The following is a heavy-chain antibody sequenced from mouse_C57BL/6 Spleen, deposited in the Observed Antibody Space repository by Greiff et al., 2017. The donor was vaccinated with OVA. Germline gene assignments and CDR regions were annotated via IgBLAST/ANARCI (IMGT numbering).Heavy chain of an antibody. CDR1: GFNIKNTY. CDR3: ARFMHYGSVYYAMDY. CDR2: IDPANGNT. V-gene: IGHV14-3*01. J-gene: IGHJ4*01. Sequence: EVQLQQSVAELVRPGASVKLSCTASGFNIKNTYMHWVKQRPEKGLEWIGRIDPANGNTKYAPKFPGKATFTADTSSNTAYLRLSSLTTEDSAIYDCARFMHYGSVYYAMDYWGQGTTVTVSS. D-gene: IGHD1-1*01.